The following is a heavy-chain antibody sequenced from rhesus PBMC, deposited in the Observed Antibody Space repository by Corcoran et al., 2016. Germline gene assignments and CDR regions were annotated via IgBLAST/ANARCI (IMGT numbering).Heavy chain of an antibody. CDR2: ITYSGST. V-gene: IGHV4-122*02. CDR3: ARDVAATGSLDV. D-gene: IGHD4-29*01. Sequence: QVQLQESGPGLVKPSETLSLTCPVSGYSISSGYYWSRARQPPGKGLEWNGSITYSGSTSYNPSLKSRVTISRDTSKNQFSLKLSSVTAADTAVYYCARDVAATGSLDVWGRGVLVTVSS. CDR1: GYSISSGYY. J-gene: IGHJ5-2*02.